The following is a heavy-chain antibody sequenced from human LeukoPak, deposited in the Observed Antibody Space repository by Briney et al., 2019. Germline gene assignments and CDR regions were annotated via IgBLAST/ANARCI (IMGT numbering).Heavy chain of an antibody. V-gene: IGHV3-43*02. Sequence: GGSLRLSCAASGFTFDDYAMHWVRQAPGKGLEWVSLISGDGGSTYYADSVKGRFTISRDNSKNSLYLQMNSLRTEDTALCYCAKIRGDGPFDYWGQGTLVTVSS. CDR3: AKIRGDGPFDY. D-gene: IGHD5-24*01. CDR1: GFTFDDYA. J-gene: IGHJ4*02. CDR2: ISGDGGST.